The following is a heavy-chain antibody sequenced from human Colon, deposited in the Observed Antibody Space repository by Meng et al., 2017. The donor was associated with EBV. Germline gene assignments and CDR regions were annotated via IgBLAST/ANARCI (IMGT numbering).Heavy chain of an antibody. CDR2: IDDSGST. V-gene: IGHV4-4*02. J-gene: IGHJ4*02. CDR3: ARGKQDAWELLAY. D-gene: IGHD1-26*01. Sequence: QGQLSEPGPGRVKASGSLSLPRGGFCVSISSNIRGTWVRQPPGKGLEWIGDIDDSGSTNYTPSLNSRIIISLDKSKNHFSLKVNSVAAADTAVYYCARGKQDAWELLAYWGQGALVTVSS. CDR1: CVSISSNIR.